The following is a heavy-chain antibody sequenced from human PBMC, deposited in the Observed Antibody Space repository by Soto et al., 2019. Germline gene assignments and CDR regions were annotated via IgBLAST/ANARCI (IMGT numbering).Heavy chain of an antibody. D-gene: IGHD4-4*01. CDR3: ARDRTRLKMTTFFFDP. CDR1: GYTFTSYG. V-gene: IGHV1-18*01. J-gene: IGHJ5*02. CDR2: ISAYNGNT. Sequence: QVQLVQSGAEVKKPGASVKVSCKASGYTFTSYGISWVRQAPGQGLEWMGWISAYNGNTNYAQKLQGRVTMTTDTPTSTAYMELRRLRSDDTAVYYCARDRTRLKMTTFFFDPWGQGTLVTVSS.